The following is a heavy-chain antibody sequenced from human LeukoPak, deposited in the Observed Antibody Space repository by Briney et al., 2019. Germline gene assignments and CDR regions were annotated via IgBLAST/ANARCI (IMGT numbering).Heavy chain of an antibody. CDR2: IDPSDSYT. D-gene: IGHD1-26*01. V-gene: IGHV5-10-1*01. Sequence: GESLKISCKGSGYSFTSYWISWVRQMPGKSLEWMGRIDPSDSYTNYSPSFQGHVTISADKSISTAYLQWSSLKASDTAMYYCARTVGATVWFDPWGQGTLVTVSS. CDR1: GYSFTSYW. J-gene: IGHJ5*02. CDR3: ARTVGATVWFDP.